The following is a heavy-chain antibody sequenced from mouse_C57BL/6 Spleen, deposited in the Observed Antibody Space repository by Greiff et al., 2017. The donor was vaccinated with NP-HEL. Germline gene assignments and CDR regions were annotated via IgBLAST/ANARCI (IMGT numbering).Heavy chain of an antibody. V-gene: IGHV1-15*01. CDR3: TRCVDWYFDV. Sequence: VQLQQSGAELVRPGALVTLSCKASGYTFTDYEMHWVKQTPVHGLEWIGAIDPETGGTAYNQKFKGKAILTADKSSSTAYMELRSLTSEDSAVYYCTRCVDWYFDVWGTGTTVTVSS. J-gene: IGHJ1*03. CDR1: GYTFTDYE. CDR2: IDPETGGT.